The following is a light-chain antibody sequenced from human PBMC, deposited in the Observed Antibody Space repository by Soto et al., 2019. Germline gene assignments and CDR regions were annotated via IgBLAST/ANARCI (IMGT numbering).Light chain of an antibody. V-gene: IGKV3-15*01. J-gene: IGKJ1*01. CDR1: QSVGRN. CDR2: GAS. Sequence: EIVMTQSPATLSASPGERATLSCRASQSVGRNLAWYQQKPGQAPRLLIYGASTRATGIPARFSGRGSGTEFTLTISSLQSADFAVYSCQQYNEWPSFGQGTKV. CDR3: QQYNEWPS.